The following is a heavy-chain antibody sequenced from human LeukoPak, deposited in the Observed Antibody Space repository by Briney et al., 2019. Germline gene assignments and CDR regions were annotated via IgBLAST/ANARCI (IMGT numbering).Heavy chain of an antibody. V-gene: IGHV3-21*01. CDR2: ISSSSSYI. D-gene: IGHD6-13*01. CDR3: ARDAGWGRPAANDY. Sequence: GGSLRLSCAASGFTFSSYSMNWVRQAPGKGLEWVSSISSSSSYIYYADSVKGRFTISRDNAKNSLYLQMNSLRAEDTAVYYCARDAGWGRPAANDYWGQGTLVTVSS. CDR1: GFTFSSYS. J-gene: IGHJ4*02.